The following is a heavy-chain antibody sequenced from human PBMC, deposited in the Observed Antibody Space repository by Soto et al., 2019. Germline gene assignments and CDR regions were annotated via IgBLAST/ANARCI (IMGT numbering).Heavy chain of an antibody. V-gene: IGHV4-34*01. D-gene: IGHD2-2*01. CDR3: ARGGLRSSAI. Sequence: QVQLQQWGAGLLKPSETLSLTCAVYGGSFSGYWTWIRQPPGKGLEWVGQTHHSGSTKYNPSLKSRVTISRDPSKDQLSLNLTFGTAADTATYYCARGGLRSSAIWGQGTRVTVSS. CDR2: THHSGST. CDR1: GGSFSGY. J-gene: IGHJ4*02.